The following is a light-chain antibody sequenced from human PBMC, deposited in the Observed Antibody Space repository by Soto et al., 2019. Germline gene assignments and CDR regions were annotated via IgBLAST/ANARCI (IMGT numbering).Light chain of an antibody. CDR2: EVS. CDR3: SSYTSTPTWV. J-gene: IGLJ3*02. Sequence: QSALTQPASVSGSPGQSITISCTGTSSDVGAYDYVSWYQQHPGQAPKLIIYEVSNRPSGVSNRFSASKSGNTASLTISGLQADDEADYYCSSYTSTPTWVFGGGTKLTVL. CDR1: SSDVGAYDY. V-gene: IGLV2-14*01.